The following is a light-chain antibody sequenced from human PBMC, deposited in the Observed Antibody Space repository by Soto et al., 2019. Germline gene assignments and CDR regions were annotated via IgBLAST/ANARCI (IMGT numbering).Light chain of an antibody. CDR1: QSVSSSY. CDR2: GAS. J-gene: IGKJ1*01. CDR3: QQYGSSPGT. Sequence: EMVLTQSPGTLSLSPGERATLSGRASQSVSSSYLAWYQQKPGQAPRLLIYGASSRATGIPDRFSGSGSGTDSTLTISRLEPEDFAVYYCQQYGSSPGTFGQGTKVEIK. V-gene: IGKV3-20*01.